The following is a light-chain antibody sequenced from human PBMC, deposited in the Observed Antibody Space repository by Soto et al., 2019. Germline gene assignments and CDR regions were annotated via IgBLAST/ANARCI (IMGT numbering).Light chain of an antibody. CDR2: GAS. Sequence: EIVLTQSPGTLYLSPGERATLSCRASQSGSSSYLACYQKKPGEAPRLLIFGASSTATGIPDRFSGSGSETDFTLTISRLELEDTAVYFCQEYGSSRTFGQGTKVEIK. V-gene: IGKV3-20*01. J-gene: IGKJ1*01. CDR3: QEYGSSRT. CDR1: QSGSSSY.